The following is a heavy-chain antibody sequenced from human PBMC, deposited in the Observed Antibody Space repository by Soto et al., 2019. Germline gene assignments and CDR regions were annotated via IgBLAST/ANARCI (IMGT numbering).Heavy chain of an antibody. CDR2: ISYDGSNK. J-gene: IGHJ2*01. Sequence: QVQLVESGGGVVQPGRSLRLSCAASGFTFSSYAMHWVRQAPGKGLEWVAVISYDGSNKYYADSVKGRFTISRDNSKNTLYLKMNSLRAEDTAVYYCAREGLAGYYDSSGQGYFDLWGRGTLVTVSS. CDR3: AREGLAGYYDSSGQGYFDL. V-gene: IGHV3-30-3*01. D-gene: IGHD3-22*01. CDR1: GFTFSSYA.